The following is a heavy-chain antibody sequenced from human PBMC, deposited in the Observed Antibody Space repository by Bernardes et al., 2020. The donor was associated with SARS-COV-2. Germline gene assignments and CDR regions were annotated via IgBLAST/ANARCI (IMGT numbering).Heavy chain of an antibody. CDR2: MYYSGNT. D-gene: IGHD1-26*01. CDR1: GGSISNTDYY. Sequence: SETLSLTCSVSGGSISNTDYYWGWIRQPPGKGLEWIGSMYYSGNTYYNPSLKSRVTVSVDTPKNQFSLRLSSVTAADTAVYYCARHGEWELLWPFDYWGQGALVIVSS. V-gene: IGHV4-39*01. J-gene: IGHJ4*02. CDR3: ARHGEWELLWPFDY.